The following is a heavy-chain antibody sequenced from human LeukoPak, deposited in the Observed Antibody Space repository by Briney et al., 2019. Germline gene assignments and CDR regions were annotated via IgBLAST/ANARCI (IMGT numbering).Heavy chain of an antibody. D-gene: IGHD3-16*01. Sequence: SETLSLTCTVSGGSISSSNYYWGWFRQPPGKGLDWIGSMYYSGSTYYNPSLKSRVTISVDTSKNQFSLKLTSVTAADTAVYYCARHAFYYYYYMDVWGKGTTVTISS. CDR1: GGSISSSNYY. J-gene: IGHJ6*03. CDR3: ARHAFYYYYYMDV. V-gene: IGHV4-39*01. CDR2: MYYSGST.